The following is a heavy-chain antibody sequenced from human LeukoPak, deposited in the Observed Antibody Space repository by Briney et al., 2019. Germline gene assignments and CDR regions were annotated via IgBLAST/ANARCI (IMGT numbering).Heavy chain of an antibody. CDR1: GGSISTSAFY. CDR3: ARQISDYYYYYMDV. J-gene: IGHJ6*03. CDR2: IYDSGNE. D-gene: IGHD2/OR15-2a*01. Sequence: SETLSLTCTVSGGSISTSAFYWGWIRQPPGKGLEWIGSIYDSGNEFYNPSLKSRVTISADTSKNQFSLKLNSATAADTAMCYCARQISDYYYYYMDVWGEGITVTVSS. V-gene: IGHV4-39*01.